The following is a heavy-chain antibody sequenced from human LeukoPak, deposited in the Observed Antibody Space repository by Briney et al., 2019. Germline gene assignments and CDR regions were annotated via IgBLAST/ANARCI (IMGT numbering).Heavy chain of an antibody. D-gene: IGHD2-2*01. J-gene: IGHJ5*02. CDR1: GFTFSSYA. Sequence: PGTSLRLSCVASGFTFSSYAMHWVRQAPGKGLEWVAVIRYDGSNKKYADSVKGRFTISRDNSKNTLYLQMNSLSPEDTAVYYCARMEAVLVPAAYNWFDPWGQGTLVTVSS. V-gene: IGHV3-33*01. CDR2: IRYDGSNK. CDR3: ARMEAVLVPAAYNWFDP.